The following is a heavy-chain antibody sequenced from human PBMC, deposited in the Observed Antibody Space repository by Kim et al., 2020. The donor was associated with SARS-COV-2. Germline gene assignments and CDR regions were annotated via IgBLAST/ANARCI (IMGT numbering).Heavy chain of an antibody. J-gene: IGHJ4*02. D-gene: IGHD6-13*01. CDR3: ASGAAAGAFDY. CDR1: GGTFSSYT. Sequence: ASVKVSCKASGGTFSSYTISWVRQAPGQGLEWMGRIIPILGIANYAQKFQGRVTITADKSTSTDYMELSSLRSEDTAVYYCASGAAAGAFDYWGQGTLVTVSS. V-gene: IGHV1-69*02. CDR2: IIPILGIA.